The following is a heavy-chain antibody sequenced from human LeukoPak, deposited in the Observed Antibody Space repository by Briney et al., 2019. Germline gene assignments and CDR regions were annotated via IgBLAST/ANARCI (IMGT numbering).Heavy chain of an antibody. V-gene: IGHV4-34*01. CDR1: GGSFSGYY. D-gene: IGHD3-9*01. CDR2: INHSGST. J-gene: IGHJ4*02. CDR3: ARVKAGVLRYFDWLLRDYYFDY. Sequence: SETLSLTCAVYGGSFSGYYWSWIRQPPGKGLEWIGEINHSGSTNCNPSLKSRVTISVDTSKNQFSLKLSSVTAADTAVYYCARVKAGVLRYFDWLLRDYYFDYWGQGTLVTVSS.